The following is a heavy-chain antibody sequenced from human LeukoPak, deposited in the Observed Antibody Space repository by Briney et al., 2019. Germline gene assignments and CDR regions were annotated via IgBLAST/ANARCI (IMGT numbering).Heavy chain of an antibody. V-gene: IGHV3-66*01. CDR3: AREAITIFGVVISPFDY. D-gene: IGHD3-3*01. J-gene: IGHJ4*02. CDR2: TYSSGTT. CDR1: GFNVSNNY. Sequence: GGSLRLSCAASGFNVSNNYMHWVRQAPGERLEWVSVTYSSGTTYYADSVKGRFTISRDTSKNTLHLQMNSLRVEDTAVYHCAREAITIFGVVISPFDYWGQGTLVTVSS.